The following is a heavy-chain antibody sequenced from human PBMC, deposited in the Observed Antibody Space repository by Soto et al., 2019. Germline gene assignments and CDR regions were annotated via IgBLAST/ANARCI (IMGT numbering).Heavy chain of an antibody. CDR3: ARGGAVVVPGAVDRHNWFDP. Sequence: QVQLVQSGAEVKKPGSSVKVSCEASGGTFSSYSFSWVRQAPGQGLEWMGRVIPILGMANYAQKFQGRVTITADKSTITVYMELSSLRSEDTAVYYCARGGAVVVPGAVDRHNWFDPWGQGTLFTVSA. D-gene: IGHD2-2*01. CDR1: GGTFSSYS. J-gene: IGHJ5*02. CDR2: VIPILGMA. V-gene: IGHV1-69*02.